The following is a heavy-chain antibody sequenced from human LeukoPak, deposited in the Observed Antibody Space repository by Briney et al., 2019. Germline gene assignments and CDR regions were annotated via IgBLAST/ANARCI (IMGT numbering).Heavy chain of an antibody. J-gene: IGHJ4*02. CDR1: GYSFTNFW. CDR2: INPADSYI. D-gene: IGHD1-26*01. CDR3: ARHFRSAWFGY. Sequence: GESLKISCQGSGYSFTNFWIGWVRQMPGKGLEWLGNINPADSYITHSPSFQGRATFSADTSINTAYLHLTSLEASAPAWYYCARHFRSAWFGYWGQGTLGTVSS. V-gene: IGHV5-51*01.